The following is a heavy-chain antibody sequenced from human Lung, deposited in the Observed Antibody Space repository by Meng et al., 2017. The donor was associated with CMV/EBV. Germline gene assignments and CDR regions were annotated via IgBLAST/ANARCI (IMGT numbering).Heavy chain of an antibody. CDR1: GGSFSSYY. Sequence: GSLRLSCTISGGSFSSYYWSWIRQSPGKGLEWIGYVYYSGTTNYNPSFKSRIYISIDTSKNQFSLELSSVTAADTAVYYCARGNYYYGLDVWGQGTTVTVSS. V-gene: IGHV4-59*01. J-gene: IGHJ6*02. CDR3: ARGNYYYGLDV. CDR2: VYYSGTT.